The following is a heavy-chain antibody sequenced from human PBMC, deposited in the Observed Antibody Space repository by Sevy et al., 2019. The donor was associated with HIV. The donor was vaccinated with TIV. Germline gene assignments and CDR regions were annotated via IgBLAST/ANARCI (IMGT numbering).Heavy chain of an antibody. CDR3: ALERLSSDVAEYFQN. D-gene: IGHD1-1*01. CDR2: ISYDGSNK. CDR1: GFTFSSYS. J-gene: IGHJ1*01. V-gene: IGHV3-30-3*01. Sequence: GSLRLSCATSGFTFSSYSMHWVRQAPGKELEWVATISYDGSNKHYADSVKGRFTISRDNFKNSLSLQMNSLRAEDTAMYYCALERLSSDVAEYFQNWGQGTLVTVSS.